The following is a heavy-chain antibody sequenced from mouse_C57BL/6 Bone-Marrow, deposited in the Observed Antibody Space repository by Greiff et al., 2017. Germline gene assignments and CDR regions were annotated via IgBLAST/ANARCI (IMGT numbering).Heavy chain of an antibody. D-gene: IGHD2-2*01. CDR3: ARANGYEVGYAMDY. CDR2: ILPGSGST. Sequence: QVQLQQSGAELMKPGASVKLSCKATGYTFTGYWIEWVKQRPGHGLEWIGEILPGSGSTNYNEKFKGKATLTADTSSNTAYMQLSSLTTEDSAISDRARANGYEVGYAMDYWGQGTSVTVSS. CDR1: GYTFTGYW. V-gene: IGHV1-9*01. J-gene: IGHJ4*01.